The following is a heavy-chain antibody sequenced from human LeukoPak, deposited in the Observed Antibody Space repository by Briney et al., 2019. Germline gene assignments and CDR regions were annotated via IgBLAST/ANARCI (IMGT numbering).Heavy chain of an antibody. CDR1: GYTFTSYA. CDR2: INAGNGNT. V-gene: IGHV1-3*01. J-gene: IGHJ4*02. CDR3: ARSSNWNPSFDY. D-gene: IGHD1-20*01. Sequence: ASVNVSFTASGYTFTSYAMHWVRPAPGQRLEWMGWINAGNGNTKYSQKFQGRVTITRDTSASTAYMELSSLRSEDTAVYYCARSSNWNPSFDYWGQGTLVTVSS.